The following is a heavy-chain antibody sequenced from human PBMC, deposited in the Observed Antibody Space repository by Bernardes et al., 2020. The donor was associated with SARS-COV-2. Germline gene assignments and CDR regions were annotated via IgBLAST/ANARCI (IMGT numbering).Heavy chain of an antibody. CDR1: GFTFSSYW. D-gene: IGHD2-21*02. Sequence: GGSLRLSCAASGFTFSSYWMHWVRQAPGKGLVWVSRINSDGSSTSYADSVKGRFTISRDNAKNTLYLQMNSLRAEDTAVYYCARVRGGNSYYYYGMDVWGQGTTVTVSS. CDR3: ARVRGGNSYYYYGMDV. CDR2: INSDGSST. J-gene: IGHJ6*02. V-gene: IGHV3-74*01.